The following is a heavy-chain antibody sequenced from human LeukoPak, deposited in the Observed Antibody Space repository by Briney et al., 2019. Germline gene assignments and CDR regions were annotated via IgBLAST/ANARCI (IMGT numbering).Heavy chain of an antibody. CDR1: GGSVSSGNYY. CDR3: ARGGLSSGYYSAFDY. J-gene: IGHJ4*02. D-gene: IGHD3-22*01. V-gene: IGHV4-61*01. Sequence: SETLSLTCTVSGGSVSSGNYYWSWIRQPPGKGLEWIGYIHYSGSTNYNPSLKSPVTISVDTSKNKLSLKLSSVTAADTAVYYCARGGLSSGYYSAFDYWGQGTLVTVSS. CDR2: IHYSGST.